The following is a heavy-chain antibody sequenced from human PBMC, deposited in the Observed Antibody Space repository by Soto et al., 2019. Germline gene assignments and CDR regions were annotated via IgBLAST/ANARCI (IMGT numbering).Heavy chain of an antibody. J-gene: IGHJ4*02. V-gene: IGHV1-18*03. CDR1: GYTFSSYH. CDR3: ARDLPPVDY. CDR2: VSAYNGNT. Sequence: QIQLVQSGAEVKKPGASVKVSCKASGYTFSSYHITWVRQAPGQGLEWMGWVSAYNGNTNYAQHLQGRVTMTTDPSTSTADMELRSLSSDAMAVYYCARDLPPVDYWGQGTLVTVSS.